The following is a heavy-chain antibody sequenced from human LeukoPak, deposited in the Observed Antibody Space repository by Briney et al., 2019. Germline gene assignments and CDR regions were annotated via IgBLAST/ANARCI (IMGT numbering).Heavy chain of an antibody. CDR2: IAYDGSRA. CDR1: GFTFGGYG. J-gene: IGHJ4*02. V-gene: IGHV3-33*01. Sequence: GRSLRLSCAGSGFTFGGYGMHWFRQTPGKGLEWVAVIAYDGSRAFYADSVKGRFTISRDNSKNTMSVQMDDLRAEDTAVYYCTRYNNNHFDYWGQGTPVTVSS. D-gene: IGHD1-14*01. CDR3: TRYNNNHFDY.